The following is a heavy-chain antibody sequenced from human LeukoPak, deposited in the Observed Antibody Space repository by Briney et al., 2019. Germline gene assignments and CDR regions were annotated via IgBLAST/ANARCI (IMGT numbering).Heavy chain of an antibody. CDR1: GYTFTGYY. J-gene: IGHJ4*02. V-gene: IGHV1-2*02. CDR3: ARGPPLWFGEPHFDY. Sequence: ASVKVSCKASGYTFTGYYMHWVRQAPGQGLEWMGWINPNSGGTNYAQKFQGRVTMTRDTSISTAYMELSRLRSDDMAVYYCARGPPLWFGEPHFDYWGQGTLVTVSS. CDR2: INPNSGGT. D-gene: IGHD3-10*01.